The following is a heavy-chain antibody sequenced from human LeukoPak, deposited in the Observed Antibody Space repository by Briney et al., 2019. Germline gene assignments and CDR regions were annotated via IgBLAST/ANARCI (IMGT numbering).Heavy chain of an antibody. CDR2: IYPGDSDT. J-gene: IGHJ6*02. D-gene: IGHD2-15*01. CDR3: SRLGSCSGGRCYGLDV. V-gene: IGHV5-51*01. CDR1: GYSFTGCW. Sequence: GESLKISFKGSGYSFTGCWIVWVRQVPGQGLEWMGMIYPGDSDTRYSPSLRGQVTISADKSISTAYLQWSSLKASDTAMYYCSRLGSCSGGRCYGLDVWGQGTTVTVS.